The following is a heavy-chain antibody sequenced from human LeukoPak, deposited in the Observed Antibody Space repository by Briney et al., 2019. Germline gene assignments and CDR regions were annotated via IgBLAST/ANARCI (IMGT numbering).Heavy chain of an antibody. V-gene: IGHV3-33*01. J-gene: IGHJ4*02. CDR1: GFSSYG. Sequence: GGSLRLSCAASGFSSYGMHWVRQAPGRGLEWVAVIWYDESNKYYADSVKGRFTISRDNSRNTLYLQMNSLRAEDTAVYYCARDGFSSSWYGRALDYWGQGTLVTVSS. D-gene: IGHD6-13*01. CDR2: IWYDESNK. CDR3: ARDGFSSSWYGRALDY.